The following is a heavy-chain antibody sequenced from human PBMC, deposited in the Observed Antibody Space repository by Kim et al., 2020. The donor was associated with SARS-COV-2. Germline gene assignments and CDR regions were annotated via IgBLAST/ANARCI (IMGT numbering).Heavy chain of an antibody. D-gene: IGHD1-20*01. CDR3: ACVPPGGYNNSSPHY. Sequence: SETLSLTCTVSGGSISSYYWCWIWQPPGTGLEWIGIIYYSGSTNYNSTLTSRVPITVDTSTNKFSLNLSLVTVAATAAYFCACVPPGGYNNSSPHYGGQG. V-gene: IGHV4-59*13. CDR1: GGSISSYY. CDR2: IYYSGST. J-gene: IGHJ4*02.